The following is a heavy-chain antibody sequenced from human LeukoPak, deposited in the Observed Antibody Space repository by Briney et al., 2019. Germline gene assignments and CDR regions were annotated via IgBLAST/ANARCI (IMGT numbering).Heavy chain of an antibody. V-gene: IGHV3-21*01. D-gene: IGHD3-16*01. CDR1: GFTVSSNY. CDR2: ISSSSSYI. CDR3: AADESWGGYFDY. J-gene: IGHJ4*02. Sequence: GGSLRLSCAASGFTVSSNYMSWVRQAPGKGLEWVSSISSSSSYIYYADSVKGRFTISRDNAKNSLYLQMNSLRAEDTAVYYCAADESWGGYFDYWGQGTLVTVSS.